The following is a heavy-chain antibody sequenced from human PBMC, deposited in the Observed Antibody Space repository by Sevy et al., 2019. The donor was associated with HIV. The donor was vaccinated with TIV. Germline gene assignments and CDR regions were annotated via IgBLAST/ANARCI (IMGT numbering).Heavy chain of an antibody. CDR1: GFTFSSYA. Sequence: GGSLRLSCAASGFTFSSYAMSWVRQAPGKGLEWVSAISGSGGSTYYADSVKGRFTISRDNSKNTLYLQMNSLRAEDTAVYYCAKEIAVAGTGQYYFHYWGQGTLVTVSS. CDR3: AKEIAVAGTGQYYFHY. V-gene: IGHV3-23*01. CDR2: ISGSGGST. J-gene: IGHJ4*02. D-gene: IGHD6-19*01.